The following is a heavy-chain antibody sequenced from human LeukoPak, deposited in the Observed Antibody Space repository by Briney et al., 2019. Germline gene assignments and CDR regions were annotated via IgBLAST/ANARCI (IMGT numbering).Heavy chain of an antibody. Sequence: PGGSLRLSCAASGFTFNDYYMSWIRQAPGKGLEWLSYINIGGTNTHYADSVKGRFTASRDDSMKTVYLQMNSLRAEDTAVYYCAKDATPHNGIWDNFDHWGQGTPVTVSS. CDR3: AKDATPHNGIWDNFDH. CDR1: GFTFNDYY. CDR2: INIGGTNT. D-gene: IGHD1-26*01. V-gene: IGHV3-11*05. J-gene: IGHJ4*02.